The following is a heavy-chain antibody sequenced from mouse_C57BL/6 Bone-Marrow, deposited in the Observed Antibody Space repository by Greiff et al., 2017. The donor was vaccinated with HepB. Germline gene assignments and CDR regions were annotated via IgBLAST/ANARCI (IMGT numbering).Heavy chain of an antibody. D-gene: IGHD1-1*01. CDR3: TRGFTTVVGYFDV. Sequence: EVKLQESGEGLVKPGGSLKLSCAASGFTFSSYAMSWVRQTPEKRLEWVAYISSGGDYIYYADTVKGRFTISRDNARNTLYLQMSSLKSEDTAMYYCTRGFTTVVGYFDVWGTGTTVTVSS. CDR1: GFTFSSYA. J-gene: IGHJ1*03. CDR2: ISSGGDYI. V-gene: IGHV5-9-1*02.